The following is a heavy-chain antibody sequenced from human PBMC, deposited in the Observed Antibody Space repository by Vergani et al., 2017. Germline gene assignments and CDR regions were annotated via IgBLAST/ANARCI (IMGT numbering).Heavy chain of an antibody. CDR1: GFTFSSYA. CDR3: AKGSELITIFGVVIPRYYFDY. CDR2: ISGSGGST. Sequence: EVQLLESGGGLVQPGGSLRLSCAASGFTFSSYAMSWVRQAPGKGLEWVSAISGSGGSTYYADSVKGRFTISRDNSKNTLYLQMNSLRAEDTAVYYCAKGSELITIFGVVIPRYYFDYWGQGTLVTVSS. D-gene: IGHD3-3*01. J-gene: IGHJ4*02. V-gene: IGHV3-23*01.